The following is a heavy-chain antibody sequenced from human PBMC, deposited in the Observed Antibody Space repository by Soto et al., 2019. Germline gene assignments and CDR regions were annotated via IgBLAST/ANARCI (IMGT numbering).Heavy chain of an antibody. CDR1: GFSFSRYG. D-gene: IGHD3-10*01. V-gene: IGHV3-30*18. Sequence: QVQLVESGGGVVQPGTSLRLSCAASGFSFSRYGMHWVRQAPGKGLEWVAVISYDGRNKYFAESVKGRFIISRDKSENTLYLQLNSLRAEDTAVYYCAKDLGSGKPYYYYAMDVWGQGTTVTVSS. J-gene: IGHJ6*02. CDR2: ISYDGRNK. CDR3: AKDLGSGKPYYYYAMDV.